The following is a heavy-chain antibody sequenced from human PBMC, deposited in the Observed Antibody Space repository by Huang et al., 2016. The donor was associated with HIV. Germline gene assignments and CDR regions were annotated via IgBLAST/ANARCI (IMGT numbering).Heavy chain of an antibody. CDR3: AREALGYCSGGRCSYFDY. V-gene: IGHV1-46*01. CDR2: INPGGGDT. D-gene: IGHD2-15*01. J-gene: IGHJ4*02. Sequence: QVQLVQSGAEVKKPGASVKVSCKASGYIFTTYYIHWVRPAPGQGLEWMGIINPGGGDTTYAQRFQGRVTMTRDTSTSTVYMELNRLRSDDMAVHYCAREALGYCSGGRCSYFDYWGQGTLVTVSS. CDR1: GYIFTTYY.